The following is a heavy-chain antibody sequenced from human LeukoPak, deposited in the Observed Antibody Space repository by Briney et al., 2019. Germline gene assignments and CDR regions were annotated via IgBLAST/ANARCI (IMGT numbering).Heavy chain of an antibody. Sequence: PGGSLRLSCAASGFTFSSYWMSWVRQAPGKGLEWVANIKQDGSEKYYVDSVKGRFTISRDNANNSLYLQMNSLRAEDTAVYYCARDQGDYDYVWGSRWYFDYWGQGTLVTVSS. CDR2: IKQDGSEK. D-gene: IGHD3-16*01. CDR1: GFTFSSYW. V-gene: IGHV3-7*01. J-gene: IGHJ4*02. CDR3: ARDQGDYDYVWGSRWYFDY.